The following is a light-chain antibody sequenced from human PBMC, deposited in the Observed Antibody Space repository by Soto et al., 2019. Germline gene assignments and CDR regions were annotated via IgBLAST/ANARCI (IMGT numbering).Light chain of an antibody. CDR1: SSDVGGYNY. CDR2: DVS. V-gene: IGLV2-14*01. CDR3: SSYKTGTTYV. Sequence: QSALTQPASVSGSPGQSITISCTGTSSDVGGYNYVSWYQQHPGKAPKLMIYDVSSRPSGVSNRFSGSKSGNTASLTISGLQAEDEADYYCSSYKTGTTYVFGTGTKLTVL. J-gene: IGLJ1*01.